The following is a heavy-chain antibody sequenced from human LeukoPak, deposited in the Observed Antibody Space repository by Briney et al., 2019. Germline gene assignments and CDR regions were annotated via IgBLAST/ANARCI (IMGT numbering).Heavy chain of an antibody. CDR3: ATVAVAGDLDY. D-gene: IGHD6-19*01. J-gene: IGHJ4*02. Sequence: GASVKVSCKASGYTFTSYGISWVRQAPGQGLEWMGWISAYNDNTNYAQKLQGRVTMTTDTSTSTAYMELRSLRSDDTAVYYCATVAVAGDLDYWGQGTLVTVSS. CDR2: ISAYNDNT. CDR1: GYTFTSYG. V-gene: IGHV1-18*01.